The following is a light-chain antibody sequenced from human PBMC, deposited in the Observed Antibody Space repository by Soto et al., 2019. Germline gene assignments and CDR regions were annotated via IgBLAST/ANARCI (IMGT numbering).Light chain of an antibody. CDR1: SSDVGSYNL. J-gene: IGLJ1*01. CDR2: EGS. Sequence: QSVLTQPASVSGSPGQSITISCTGTSSDVGSYNLVSWYQQHPGKAPKLMIYEGSKRPSGVSNRFSGYKSGNTASLTISGLQPEDDADYYCCSYAGSSTYVFGTGTKLTVL. CDR3: CSYAGSSTYV. V-gene: IGLV2-23*01.